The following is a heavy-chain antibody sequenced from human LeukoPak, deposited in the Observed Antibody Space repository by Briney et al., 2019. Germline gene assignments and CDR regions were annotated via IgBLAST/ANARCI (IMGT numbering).Heavy chain of an antibody. CDR2: ILHSGNT. V-gene: IGHV4-38-2*02. CDR1: GYSISSAYY. Sequence: SETLSLTCTVSGYSISSAYYWAWIRQPPGKGLEWIGSILHSGNTYYNPSLMSRVTLLVDTSKNQFSLRLTSVTAADTAVYFCARRAYNDPPVGFDPWSQGILVTVSS. CDR3: ARRAYNDPPVGFDP. D-gene: IGHD5-24*01. J-gene: IGHJ5*02.